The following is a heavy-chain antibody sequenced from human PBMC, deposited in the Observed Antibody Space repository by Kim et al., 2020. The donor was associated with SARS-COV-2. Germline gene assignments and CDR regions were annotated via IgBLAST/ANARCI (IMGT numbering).Heavy chain of an antibody. CDR1: GGSISSYY. D-gene: IGHD1-7*01. CDR3: ARGRRGGELRIPTSRSFFDY. Sequence: SETLSLTCTVSGGSISSYYWSWIRQPPGKGLEWIGYIYYSGSTNYNPSLKSRVTISVDTSKNQFSLKLSSVTAADTAVYYCARGRRGGELRIPTSRSFFDYWGQGTLVTVSS. CDR2: IYYSGST. J-gene: IGHJ4*02. V-gene: IGHV4-59*13.